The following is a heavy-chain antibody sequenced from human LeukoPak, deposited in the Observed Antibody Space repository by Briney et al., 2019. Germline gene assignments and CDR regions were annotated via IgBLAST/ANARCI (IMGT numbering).Heavy chain of an antibody. CDR3: ASLGDPDY. CDR1: GYTFSDYY. J-gene: IGHJ4*02. V-gene: IGHV1-2*02. CDR2: INPNSGGT. D-gene: IGHD3-16*01. Sequence: GASVKVSCKASGYTFSDYYMHWVRQAPRQGLEWMGWINPNSGGTNYAQKLQGRVTMTRDTSISTAYMELSRLRSDDTAVYYCASLGDPDYWGQGTLVTVSS.